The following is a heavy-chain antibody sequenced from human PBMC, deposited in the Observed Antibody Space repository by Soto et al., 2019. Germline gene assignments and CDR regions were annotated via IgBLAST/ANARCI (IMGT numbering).Heavy chain of an antibody. CDR1: GGTFSSYA. Sequence: QVQLVQSGAEVKKPGSSVKVSCKASGGTFSSYAISWVRQAPGQGLEWMGGIIPIFGTANYAQKFQGRVTITADESTSTAYMEVSSLRSEDTAVYYCARVGGDGSGSYPYFDYWGQGTLVTVSS. CDR3: ARVGGDGSGSYPYFDY. D-gene: IGHD3-10*01. CDR2: IIPIFGTA. J-gene: IGHJ4*02. V-gene: IGHV1-69*12.